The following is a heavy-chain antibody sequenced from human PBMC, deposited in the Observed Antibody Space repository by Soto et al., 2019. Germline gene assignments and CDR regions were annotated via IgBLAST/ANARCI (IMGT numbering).Heavy chain of an antibody. J-gene: IGHJ4*02. CDR1: GFTFSSYG. D-gene: IGHD3-22*01. V-gene: IGHV3-33*01. CDR3: ARESDPYFYYNSGYYYGGGDY. Sequence: QVQLVESGGGVVQPGRSLRLSCAASGFTFSSYGMHWVRQAPGKGLEWVAVIWYDGSNKYYADSVKGRFTISRDKSKNPLYLQLNHLRAEDTAVYYCARESDPYFYYNSGYYYGGGDYWGQGTLVTVSS. CDR2: IWYDGSNK.